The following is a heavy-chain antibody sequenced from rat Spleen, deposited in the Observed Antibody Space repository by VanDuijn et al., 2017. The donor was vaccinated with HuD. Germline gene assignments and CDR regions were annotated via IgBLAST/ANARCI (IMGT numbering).Heavy chain of an antibody. CDR1: GFSLTGNN. V-gene: IGHV2-30*01. J-gene: IGHJ2*01. CDR3: ARVGYSSYIRYFDY. D-gene: IGHD1-2*01. CDR2: IWTGGTT. Sequence: QVQLKESGPGLVQPSQTLSLTCTVSGFSLTGNNVHWVRQPPGKGLEWVGVIWTGGTTAYNSLLKSRLSISRDTSKSQVFLKMNSLQTEDTATYYCARVGYSSYIRYFDYWGQGVMVTVSS.